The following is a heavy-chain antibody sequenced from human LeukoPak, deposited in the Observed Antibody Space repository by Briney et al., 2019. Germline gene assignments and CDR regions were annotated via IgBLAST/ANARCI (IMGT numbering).Heavy chain of an antibody. J-gene: IGHJ4*02. D-gene: IGHD6-13*01. V-gene: IGHV3-30*18. Sequence: GGSLRLSCAASGYPFSGSDIHWVRQAPGKGLEWVAFVSHEGSSKFYAESVKGRFGISRDNSKSTTYLQMNGLRAEDTAVYYCAKDRTGYSSSWGYYFDYWGQGTLVTVSS. CDR1: GYPFSGSD. CDR2: VSHEGSSK. CDR3: AKDRTGYSSSWGYYFDY.